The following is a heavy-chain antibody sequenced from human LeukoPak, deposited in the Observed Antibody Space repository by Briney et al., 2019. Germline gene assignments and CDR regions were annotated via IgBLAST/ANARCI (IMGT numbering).Heavy chain of an antibody. CDR3: AKDSVAGSRYYYYGMDV. CDR1: GFTVSSNY. Sequence: GGSLRLSCAASGFTVSSNYMSWVRQAPGKGLEWVSVIYSGGSTYYADSVKGRFTISRDNSKNTLYLQMNSLRAEDTAVYYCAKDSVAGSRYYYYGMDVWGQGTTVTVSS. V-gene: IGHV3-66*01. J-gene: IGHJ6*02. D-gene: IGHD6-19*01. CDR2: IYSGGST.